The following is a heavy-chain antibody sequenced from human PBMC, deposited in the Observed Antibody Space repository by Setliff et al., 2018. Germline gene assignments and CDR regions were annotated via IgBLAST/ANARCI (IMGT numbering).Heavy chain of an antibody. V-gene: IGHV1-2*02. CDR1: GYTFTGYY. CDR2: INPYSDVT. J-gene: IGHJ4*02. CDR3: AKDRGRGGWHMNFDS. D-gene: IGHD6-19*01. Sequence: ASVKVSCKASGYTFTGYYLHWVRQAPGQGLEWMGWINPYSDVTNYAQKFQGRVTMTRDNNKNSLYLQMNGLTPQDTGLYYCAKDRGRGGWHMNFDSWGQGTLVTVSS.